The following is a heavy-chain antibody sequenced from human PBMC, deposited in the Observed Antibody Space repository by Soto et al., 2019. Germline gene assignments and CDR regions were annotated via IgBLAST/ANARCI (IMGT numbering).Heavy chain of an antibody. J-gene: IGHJ6*02. D-gene: IGHD1-1*01. V-gene: IGHV3-21*01. CDR2: ISSSSSYI. CDR1: GFTFSSYS. Sequence: GGSLSLSCAASGFTFSSYSMNWVRQAPGKGLEWVSSISSSSSYIYYADSVKGRFTISRDNAKNSLYLQMNSLRAEDTAVYYCARDGRPYYYYYGMDVWGQGTTVTVSS. CDR3: ARDGRPYYYYYGMDV.